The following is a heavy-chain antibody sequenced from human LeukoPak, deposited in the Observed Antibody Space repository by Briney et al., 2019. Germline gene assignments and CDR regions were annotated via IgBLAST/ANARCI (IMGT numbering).Heavy chain of an antibody. D-gene: IGHD4-17*01. J-gene: IGHJ4*02. CDR1: ELTVTDNY. V-gene: IGHV3-53*01. CDR3: ARTNPVYGDYVY. Sequence: GGSLRLSCAVSELTVTDNYMSWVRQAPGKGLEWVSVIYPDGSTYHADSVKGRFTISRDNSKNTLFLQMNTLRADDTAVYHCARTNPVYGDYVYWGQGTLVTVSS. CDR2: IYPDGST.